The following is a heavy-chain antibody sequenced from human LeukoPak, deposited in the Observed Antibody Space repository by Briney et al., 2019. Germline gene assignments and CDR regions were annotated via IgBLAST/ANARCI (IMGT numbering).Heavy chain of an antibody. Sequence: PGGSLRLSCAASGFTFSSYEMNWVRQAPGKGLEWVSYISSSGSTIYYADSVKGRFTISRDNAKNSLYLQMNSLRAEDTAVYYCARFRGPSMVRGATYYFDYWGQGTLVTVSS. V-gene: IGHV3-48*03. D-gene: IGHD3-10*01. CDR1: GFTFSSYE. J-gene: IGHJ4*02. CDR3: ARFRGPSMVRGATYYFDY. CDR2: ISSSGSTI.